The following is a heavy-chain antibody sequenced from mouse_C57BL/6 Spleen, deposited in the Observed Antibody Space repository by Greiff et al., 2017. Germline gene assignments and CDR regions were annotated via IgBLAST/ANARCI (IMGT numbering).Heavy chain of an antibody. D-gene: IGHD1-1*01. CDR1: GYTFTDYN. CDR2: INPNNGGT. CDR3: ARDGITTVVATRFDY. Sequence: VQLQQSGPELVKPGASVKMSCKASGYTFTDYNMHWVKPSHGKSLEWIGYINPNNGGTSYNQKFKGKATLTVNKSSSTAYMELRSLTSEDSAVYYCARDGITTVVATRFDYWGQGTTLTVSS. V-gene: IGHV1-22*01. J-gene: IGHJ2*01.